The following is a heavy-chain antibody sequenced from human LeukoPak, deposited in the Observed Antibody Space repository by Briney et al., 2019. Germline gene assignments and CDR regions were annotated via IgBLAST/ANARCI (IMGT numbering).Heavy chain of an antibody. CDR1: GFAFTNFA. Sequence: GGSLRLSCVASGFAFTNFAMSWVRQAPGKGLDWVSVISGGGYTTYCADSVTGRFIISRDNSKNTLYLHMNNLRADDTAVYYCAKTMWTGNYYFDSWGQGTLVTVSS. CDR3: AKTMWTGNYYFDS. J-gene: IGHJ4*02. V-gene: IGHV3-23*01. D-gene: IGHD3/OR15-3a*01. CDR2: ISGGGYTT.